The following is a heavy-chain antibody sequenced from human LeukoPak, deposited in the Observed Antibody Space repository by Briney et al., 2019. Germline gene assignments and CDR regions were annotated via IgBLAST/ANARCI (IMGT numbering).Heavy chain of an antibody. CDR3: AHLTTSAYYYDY. CDR2: IYWNDDH. Sequence: SGPTLVNPTETLTLTCACSGFSVGSGGVAVGWIRQPPGKALEWLGHIYWNDDHRYSTSLRSRLTFTRDTSENQVVLTMTNMDPVDTATYYCAHLTTSAYYYDYWGQGTLVTVSS. V-gene: IGHV2-5*01. D-gene: IGHD1-1*01. CDR1: GFSVGSGGVA. J-gene: IGHJ4*02.